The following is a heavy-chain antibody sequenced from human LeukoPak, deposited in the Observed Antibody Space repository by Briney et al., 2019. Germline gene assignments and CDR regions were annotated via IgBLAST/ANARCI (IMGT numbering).Heavy chain of an antibody. CDR1: GYTFTGYY. Sequence: GASVKVSCKASGYTFTGYYMHWVRQAPGQGLEWMGWINPNSGGTNYAQKFQGRVTMTRDTSISTVYMELSRLRSDDTAVYYCARVSGYCSSTSCHPFDYWGQGTLVTVSS. D-gene: IGHD2-2*01. V-gene: IGHV1-2*02. CDR3: ARVSGYCSSTSCHPFDY. CDR2: INPNSGGT. J-gene: IGHJ4*02.